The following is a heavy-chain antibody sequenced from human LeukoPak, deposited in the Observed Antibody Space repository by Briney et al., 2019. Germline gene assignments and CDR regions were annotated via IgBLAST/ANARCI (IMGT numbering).Heavy chain of an antibody. CDR1: GGTFSSYA. V-gene: IGHV1-69*13. D-gene: IGHD4-17*01. Sequence: SVKVSCKASGGTFSSYAISWVRQAPGQGLEWMGGIIPIFGTANYAQKFQGRVTITADESTSTAYMELSSLRSDDTAVYYCASFYGDYDAFDIWGQGTMVTVSS. CDR3: ASFYGDYDAFDI. J-gene: IGHJ3*02. CDR2: IIPIFGTA.